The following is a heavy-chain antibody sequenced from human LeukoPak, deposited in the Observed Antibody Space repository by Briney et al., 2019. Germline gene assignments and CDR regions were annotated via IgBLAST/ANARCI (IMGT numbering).Heavy chain of an antibody. V-gene: IGHV4-61*02. CDR2: IYTSGST. Sequence: SQTLSLTCTVSGGSISSGSYYWSWIRQPAGKGLEWIGRIYTSGSTNYNPSLKSRVTISVDTSKNQFSLKLNSVIATDTAVYYCASEGTTFSSFDYWGQGTLVTVSS. J-gene: IGHJ4*02. D-gene: IGHD1-1*01. CDR3: ASEGTTFSSFDY. CDR1: GGSISSGSYY.